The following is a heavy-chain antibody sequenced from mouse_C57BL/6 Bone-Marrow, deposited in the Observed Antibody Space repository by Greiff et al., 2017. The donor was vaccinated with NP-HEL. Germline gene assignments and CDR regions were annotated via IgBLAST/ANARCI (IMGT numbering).Heavy chain of an antibody. V-gene: IGHV1-69*01. J-gene: IGHJ2*01. D-gene: IGHD1-1*01. CDR1: GYTFTSYW. CDR3: ARETDYYGSPYYFDY. CDR2: IDPSDSYT. Sequence: VQLQQPGAELVMPGASVKLSCKASGYTFTSYWMHWVKQRPGQGLEWIGEIDPSDSYTNYNQKFKGKSTLTVDESSSTAYMQLSSLTSEDSAVYYCARETDYYGSPYYFDYWGQGTTLTVSS.